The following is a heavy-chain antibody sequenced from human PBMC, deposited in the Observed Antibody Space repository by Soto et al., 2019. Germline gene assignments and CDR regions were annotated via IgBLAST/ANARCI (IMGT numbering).Heavy chain of an antibody. CDR3: ARDGIAAAGSYYYYGMDV. V-gene: IGHV1-69*01. J-gene: IGHJ6*02. D-gene: IGHD6-13*01. Sequence: QVQLVQSGAEVKKPGSSVKVSCKASGGTFSSYAISWVRQAPGQGLEWMGGIIPIFGTANYAQKFQDRVTITADESTSTAYMELSSLRSEDTAVYYCARDGIAAAGSYYYYGMDVWGQGTTVTVAS. CDR1: GGTFSSYA. CDR2: IIPIFGTA.